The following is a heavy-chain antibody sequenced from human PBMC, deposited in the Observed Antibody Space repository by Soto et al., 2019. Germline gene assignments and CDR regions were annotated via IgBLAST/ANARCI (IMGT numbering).Heavy chain of an antibody. CDR1: GGSISSSSYY. CDR3: ASRYSSGWSEVGYFDY. J-gene: IGHJ4*02. Sequence: SETLSLTCTVSGGSISSSSYYWGWIRQPPGKGLEWIGSIYYSGSTYYNPSLKSRVTISVDTSKNQFSLKLSSVTAADTAVYYCASRYSSGWSEVGYFDYWGQGTLVTVSS. V-gene: IGHV4-39*01. D-gene: IGHD6-19*01. CDR2: IYYSGST.